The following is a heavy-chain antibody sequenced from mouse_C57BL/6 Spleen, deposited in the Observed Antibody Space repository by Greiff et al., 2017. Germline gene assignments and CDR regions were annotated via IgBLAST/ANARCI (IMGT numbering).Heavy chain of an antibody. J-gene: IGHJ2*01. CDR3: ARERSNYDFDY. D-gene: IGHD2-5*01. CDR2: IYPGDGDT. CDR1: GYAFSSYW. V-gene: IGHV1-80*01. Sequence: LQQSGASVKISCKASGYAFSSYWMNWVKQRPGKGLEWIGQIYPGDGDTNYNGKFKGKATLTADKSSSTAYMQLSSLTSEDSAVYFCARERSNYDFDYWGQGTTLTVSS.